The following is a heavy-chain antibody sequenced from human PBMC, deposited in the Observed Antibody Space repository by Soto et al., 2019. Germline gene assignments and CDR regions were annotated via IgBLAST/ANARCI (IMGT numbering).Heavy chain of an antibody. D-gene: IGHD3-16*01. CDR1: GLTFSGHW. Sequence: PGGSLRPSCAASGLTFSGHWMTWVRQTPVVGLQWVAAIKPDGSETFYVESVKGRFTISRDNARNSLFLQMDSLRAEDTAVYYCTRRPSGITYHAGFDFWGQGALGTISS. V-gene: IGHV3-7*03. J-gene: IGHJ4*02. CDR2: IKPDGSET. CDR3: TRRPSGITYHAGFDF.